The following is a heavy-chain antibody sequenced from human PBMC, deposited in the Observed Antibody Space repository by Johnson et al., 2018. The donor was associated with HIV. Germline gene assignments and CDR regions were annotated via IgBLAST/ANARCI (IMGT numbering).Heavy chain of an antibody. J-gene: IGHJ3*02. V-gene: IGHV3-11*04. Sequence: QVQLVESGGGLVKPGGSLRLFCAASGFTFSDYYMNWIRQTPGKGLEWVSYISSGGNTIYYADSVKGRFTISRDNAKNSLYLQMNSLTAEDTALYYCAREGIAARLAAFDIWGQGTMVTVSS. CDR1: GFTFSDYY. CDR3: AREGIAARLAAFDI. D-gene: IGHD6-6*01. CDR2: ISSGGNTI.